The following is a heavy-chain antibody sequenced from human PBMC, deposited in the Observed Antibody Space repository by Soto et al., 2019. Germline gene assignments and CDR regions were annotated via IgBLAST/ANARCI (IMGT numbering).Heavy chain of an antibody. V-gene: IGHV4-39*01. CDR1: GGSISSSSYY. Sequence: LSLTCTVSGGSISSSSYYWGWIRQPPGKGLEWIGSIYYSGSTYYNPSLKSRVTISVDTSKNQFSLKLSSVTAADTAVYYCARHAYYDFWSGYSGYYGMDVWGQGTTVTVSS. J-gene: IGHJ6*02. CDR3: ARHAYYDFWSGYSGYYGMDV. CDR2: IYYSGST. D-gene: IGHD3-3*01.